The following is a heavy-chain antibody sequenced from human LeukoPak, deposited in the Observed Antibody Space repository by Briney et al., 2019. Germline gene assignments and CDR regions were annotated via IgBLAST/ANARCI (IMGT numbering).Heavy chain of an antibody. Sequence: GASVKVSCKASGGTFISYAISWVRQAPGQGLEWMGGIIPIFGTANYAQKFQGRVTITADESTSTAYMELSSLRSEDTAVYYCARDRVGYSYGLGVRGYFDYWGQGTLVTVSS. J-gene: IGHJ4*02. D-gene: IGHD5-18*01. V-gene: IGHV1-69*13. CDR3: ARDRVGYSYGLGVRGYFDY. CDR1: GGTFISYA. CDR2: IIPIFGTA.